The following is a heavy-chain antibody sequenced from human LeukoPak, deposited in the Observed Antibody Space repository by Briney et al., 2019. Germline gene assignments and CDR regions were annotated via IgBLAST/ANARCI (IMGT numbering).Heavy chain of an antibody. J-gene: IGHJ4*02. Sequence: PGGSLRLSCAASGFTLSDYYMSWIRQAPGKGLERVSYISSSGSTIYYADSVKGRFTISRDNAKNSLYLQMNSLRAEDTAVYYCARDYYGSGSYYNPDFDYWGQGTLVTVSS. CDR1: GFTLSDYY. D-gene: IGHD3-10*01. CDR2: ISSSGSTI. CDR3: ARDYYGSGSYYNPDFDY. V-gene: IGHV3-11*04.